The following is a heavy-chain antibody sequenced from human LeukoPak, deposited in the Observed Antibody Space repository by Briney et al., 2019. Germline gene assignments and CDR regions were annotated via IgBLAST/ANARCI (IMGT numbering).Heavy chain of an antibody. CDR3: ARDPYDFWSGESRGYYYYYMDV. CDR1: GYTFTGYY. D-gene: IGHD3-3*01. V-gene: IGHV1-2*02. CDR2: ISPNSGGT. J-gene: IGHJ6*03. Sequence: ASVKVSCKASGYTFTGYYMHWVRQAPGQGLEWMGWISPNSGGTNYAQKFQGRVTMTRDTSISTAYMELSRLRSDDTAVYYCARDPYDFWSGESRGYYYYYMDVWGKGTTVTVSS.